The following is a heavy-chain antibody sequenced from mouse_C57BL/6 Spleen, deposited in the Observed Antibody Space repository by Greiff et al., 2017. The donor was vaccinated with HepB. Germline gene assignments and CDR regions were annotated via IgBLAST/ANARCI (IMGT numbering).Heavy chain of an antibody. D-gene: IGHD1-1*01. V-gene: IGHV5-6*01. CDR2: ISSGGSYT. Sequence: EVQVVESGGDLVKPGGSLKLSCAASGFTFSSYGMSWVRQTPDKRLEWVATISSGGSYTYYPDSVKGRFTISRDNAKNTLYLQMSSLKSEDTAMYYCARGDTTRFAYWGQGTLVTVSA. J-gene: IGHJ3*01. CDR1: GFTFSSYG. CDR3: ARGDTTRFAY.